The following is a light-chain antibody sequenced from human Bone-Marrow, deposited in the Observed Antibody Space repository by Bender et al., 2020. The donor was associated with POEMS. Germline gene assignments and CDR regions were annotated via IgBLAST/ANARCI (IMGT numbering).Light chain of an antibody. CDR3: TSYTSLTTFV. J-gene: IGLJ1*01. CDR1: SSDVGCYNY. Sequence: QSALTQPASVSGSPGQSITISCTGTSSDVGCYNYVSWYQQHPGKVPKLLIYDVTNRPSGVSNRFTGSKSGNTASLTISGLQAEDEADFYCTSYTSLTTFVFGTGTTVTVL. CDR2: DVT. V-gene: IGLV2-14*03.